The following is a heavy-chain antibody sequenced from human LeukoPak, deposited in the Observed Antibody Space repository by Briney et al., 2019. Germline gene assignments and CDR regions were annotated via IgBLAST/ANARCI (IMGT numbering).Heavy chain of an antibody. J-gene: IGHJ4*02. CDR1: GYTVTSYD. CDR2: MNANSGNT. Sequence: ASVKVSCKAAGYTVTSYDINGVRQATGQGLEWRGWMNANSGNTGDTQNFQGRVTFTRNTSIRTAYMELSSLRSQDTAVYYCVRGASRSFDLWGPGTLVTVSS. CDR3: VRGASRSFDL. V-gene: IGHV1-8*03.